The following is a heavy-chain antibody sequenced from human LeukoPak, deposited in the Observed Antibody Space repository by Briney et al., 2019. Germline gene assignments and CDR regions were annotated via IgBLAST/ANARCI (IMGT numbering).Heavy chain of an antibody. CDR3: ARHRALADIVLVPTAMRRYGMDV. CDR1: GGSISSDH. J-gene: IGHJ6*02. Sequence: SETLSLTCTVSGGSISSDHCSWTRQPPRKGLEWTGYICYSGSTNDNPYPDRRVTISVDTSQNQFSLKLSSVTAADTAVYYCARHRALADIVLVPTAMRRYGMDVWGQGTTVTVSS. V-gene: IGHV4-59*08. D-gene: IGHD2-2*01. CDR2: ICYSGST.